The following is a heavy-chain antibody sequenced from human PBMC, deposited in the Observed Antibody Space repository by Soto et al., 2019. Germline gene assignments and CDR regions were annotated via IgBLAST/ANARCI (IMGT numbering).Heavy chain of an antibody. J-gene: IGHJ6*03. CDR2: ISSNGVGT. V-gene: IGHV3-64*01. CDR1: GFTLSGYA. CDR3: ARRARPDFYYMDF. D-gene: IGHD6-6*01. Sequence: EVQLAESGGGLAQPGGSLRLSCAASGFTLSGYAMDWVRQAPGKGLEYVSGISSNGVGTYYANSVQGRFTISRDNSKNSVYLQMGSLRTEDMAVYYCARRARPDFYYMDFWGKGTTVTVSS.